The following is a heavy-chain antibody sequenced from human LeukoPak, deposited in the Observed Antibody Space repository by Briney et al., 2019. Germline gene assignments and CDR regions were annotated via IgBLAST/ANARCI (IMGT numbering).Heavy chain of an antibody. CDR3: AKLQAGYFDSSGYHFDY. Sequence: GGSLRLSCAASGFTFSSYAMSWVRQAPGKGLEWVSVMCGSGGPTYYADSLKGRFTISRDNSKNTVYLEMNSLRVDDTAVYYCAKLQAGYFDSSGYHFDYWGQGTLVTVSS. CDR2: MCGSGGPT. CDR1: GFTFSSYA. J-gene: IGHJ4*02. D-gene: IGHD3-22*01. V-gene: IGHV3-23*01.